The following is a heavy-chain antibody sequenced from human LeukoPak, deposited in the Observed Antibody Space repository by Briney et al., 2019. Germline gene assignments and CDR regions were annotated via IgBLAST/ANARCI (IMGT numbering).Heavy chain of an antibody. CDR2: IYYSEST. Sequence: NTSETLSLTCTVSGHSISSGYYWGWIRQPPGRGLEGIGYIYYSESTNYNPSLKSRVTISVDTSKNQSSLKLSSVTAADTAVYYCARGYVPGIAAAEFNIWFDPWGQGTLVTVSS. CDR3: ARGYVPGIAAAEFNIWFDP. CDR1: GHSISSGYY. J-gene: IGHJ5*02. D-gene: IGHD6-13*01. V-gene: IGHV4-61*01.